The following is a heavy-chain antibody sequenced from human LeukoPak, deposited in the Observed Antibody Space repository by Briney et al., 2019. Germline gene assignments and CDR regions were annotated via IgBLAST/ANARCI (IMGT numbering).Heavy chain of an antibody. V-gene: IGHV3-48*01. CDR1: AFSLGAYA. D-gene: IGHD3-10*01. CDR3: TRGVGRRGGTFDY. J-gene: IGHJ4*02. CDR2: ISASSSAT. Sequence: PGGSLRLSCVASAFSLGAYAMNWVRQAPGKGLEWVSYISASSSATYYAESVKGRFTISRDNGQNSLYLQMNSLRAGDTAVYYCTRGVGRRGGTFDYWGQGTLVTVSS.